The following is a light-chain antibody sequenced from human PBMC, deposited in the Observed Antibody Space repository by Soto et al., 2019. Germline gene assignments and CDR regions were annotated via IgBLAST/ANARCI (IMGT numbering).Light chain of an antibody. Sequence: QSALTQPPSVSGSPGQSVTISCTGTSNDVGGYNYVAWYQQHPGKAPKIMIYDVTKRPSGVPDRFSGSKSGNTASLTISGLQAEDEADYSCCSNAGNVEVFGTGTKVTVL. CDR1: SNDVGGYNY. CDR2: DVT. V-gene: IGLV2-11*01. CDR3: CSNAGNVEV. J-gene: IGLJ1*01.